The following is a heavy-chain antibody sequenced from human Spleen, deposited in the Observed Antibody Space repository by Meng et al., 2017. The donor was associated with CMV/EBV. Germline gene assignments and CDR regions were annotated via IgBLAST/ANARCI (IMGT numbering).Heavy chain of an antibody. Sequence: GGSLRLSCAASGFSFSTYNMNWVRQAPGKGLEWVSFISSSSSYIYYADSVKGRFTISRDNAKNSLYLQMNSLRAEDTAVYYCASGLGVFDYIWGSYRWEGAFDYWGQGTLVTVSS. D-gene: IGHD3-16*02. V-gene: IGHV3-21*01. CDR3: ASGLGVFDYIWGSYRWEGAFDY. CDR2: ISSSSSYI. J-gene: IGHJ4*02. CDR1: GFSFSTYN.